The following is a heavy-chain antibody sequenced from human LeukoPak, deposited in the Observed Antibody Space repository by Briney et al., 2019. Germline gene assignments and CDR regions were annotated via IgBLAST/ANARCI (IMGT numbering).Heavy chain of an antibody. D-gene: IGHD3-10*01. J-gene: IGHJ4*02. V-gene: IGHV4-4*02. Sequence: SETLSLTCAVSGGSISSSNWWSWVRQPPGKGLEWIGEIYHSGSTNYNPSLKSRVTISVDKSKNQFSLKLSSVTAADTAVYYCARGRGYYGSGRVFDYWGQGTLVTVSS. CDR2: IYHSGST. CDR3: ARGRGYYGSGRVFDY. CDR1: GGSISSSNW.